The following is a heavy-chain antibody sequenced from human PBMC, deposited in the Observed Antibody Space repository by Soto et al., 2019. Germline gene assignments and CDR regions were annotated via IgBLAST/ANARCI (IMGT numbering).Heavy chain of an antibody. CDR1: GFTFSSYA. J-gene: IGHJ4*02. V-gene: IGHV3-30-3*01. CDR3: SRELRGFDY. Sequence: QVQLVESGGGVVQPGRSLRLSCAASGFTFSSYAMHWVRQAPGKGLEWVAVLSYDGSNKYYADSVKGRFTISRDNSKNTLYLQMNSLRAEETAVYYCSRELRGFDYWFQGTLVTVSS. CDR2: LSYDGSNK.